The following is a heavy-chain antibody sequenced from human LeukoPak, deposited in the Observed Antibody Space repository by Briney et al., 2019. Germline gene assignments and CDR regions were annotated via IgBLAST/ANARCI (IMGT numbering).Heavy chain of an antibody. J-gene: IGHJ4*02. V-gene: IGHV1-18*01. Sequence: ASVKVSCKVSGYTFTNYGITWVRQAPGQGLEWMGWINTENGNTNYAERLQGRVTMTTDTSTRTAYMELSSLRSEDTAVYYCARKYSYGYIDYWGQGTLVTVSS. CDR2: INTENGNT. CDR1: GYTFTNYG. CDR3: ARKYSYGYIDY. D-gene: IGHD5-18*01.